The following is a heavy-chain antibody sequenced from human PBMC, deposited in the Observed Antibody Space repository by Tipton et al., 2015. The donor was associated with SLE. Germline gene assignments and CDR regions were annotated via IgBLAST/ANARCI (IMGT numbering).Heavy chain of an antibody. CDR2: LYSSGST. V-gene: IGHV4-59*01. CDR3: ARHAAVVLGDQYYFDH. CDR1: GGSISGYY. Sequence: TLSLTCTVSGGSISGYYWSWIRQSPGKGLEWIGDLYSSGSTNYNPSLKSRVTISVDTSNNQFSLRLSSVTAADTAVYYCARHAAVVLGDQYYFDHWGQGTRVTVSS. J-gene: IGHJ4*02. D-gene: IGHD3-10*01.